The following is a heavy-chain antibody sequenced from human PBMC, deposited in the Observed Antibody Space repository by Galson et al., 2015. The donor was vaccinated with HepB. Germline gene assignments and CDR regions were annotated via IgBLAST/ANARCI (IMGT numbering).Heavy chain of an antibody. V-gene: IGHV3-33*01. CDR1: GFTFSSYG. Sequence: SLRLSCAASGFTFSSYGMHWVRQAPGKGLEWVAVIWYDGSNKYYPDSVKGRFTISRDNSKNTLYLQMNSLRAEDTAVYYCAREIRVGATACAFDIWGQGTMVTVSS. J-gene: IGHJ3*02. D-gene: IGHD1-26*01. CDR3: AREIRVGATACAFDI. CDR2: IWYDGSNK.